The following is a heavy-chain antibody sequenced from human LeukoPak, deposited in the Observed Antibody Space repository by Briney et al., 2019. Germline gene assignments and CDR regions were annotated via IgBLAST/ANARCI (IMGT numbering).Heavy chain of an antibody. D-gene: IGHD2-2*01. J-gene: IGHJ5*02. CDR3: ARGPRYCSSTSCYVNWFDP. Sequence: GRSLRLSCAASGFTFSSYAMHWVRQAPGKGLEWVAVISYDGSNKYYADSVKGRFTISRDNSKNTLYLQMNSLRAEDTAVYYCARGPRYCSSTSCYVNWFDPWGQGTLVTVSP. CDR2: ISYDGSNK. CDR1: GFTFSSYA. V-gene: IGHV3-30*04.